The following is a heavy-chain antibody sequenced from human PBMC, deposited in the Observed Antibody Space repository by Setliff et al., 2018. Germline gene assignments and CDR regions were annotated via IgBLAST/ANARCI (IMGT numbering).Heavy chain of an antibody. Sequence: GALRLSCAASGFTFDDYAMHWVRQAPGKGLEWVSLISWDGGSTYYADSVKGRFTISRDNSKNSLYLQMNSLRAEDTALYYCAEDRSQYYYYGMDVWGQGTTVTVSS. CDR2: ISWDGGST. CDR1: GFTFDDYA. CDR3: AEDRSQYYYYGMDV. V-gene: IGHV3-43D*04. J-gene: IGHJ6*02.